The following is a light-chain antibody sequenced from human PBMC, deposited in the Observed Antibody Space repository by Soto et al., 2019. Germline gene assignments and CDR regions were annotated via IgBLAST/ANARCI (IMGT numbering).Light chain of an antibody. J-gene: IGLJ2*01. CDR2: DVS. CDR1: GSDVGGYNY. V-gene: IGLV2-14*01. Sequence: QSVLTQPASVSGSPGQSITISCTGTGSDVGGYNYVSWYQQHPGKAPKVMIYDVSNRPSGVSNRFSGSKSGNTASLTISGLPAEDEADYYCSSYTSASTPLVFGGGTQLTVL. CDR3: SSYTSASTPLV.